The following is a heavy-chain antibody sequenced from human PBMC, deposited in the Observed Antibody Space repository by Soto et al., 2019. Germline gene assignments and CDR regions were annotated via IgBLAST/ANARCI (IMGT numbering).Heavy chain of an antibody. Sequence: PSETLSLTCAVYSGSFSGYYWSWIRQPPGKGLEWIGEINHSGSTNYNPSLKSRVTISVDTSKNQFSLKLSSVTAADTAVYYCARVPAQNCSSTSCYIDYYYYYGMDVWGQGTTVTVSS. CDR1: SGSFSGYY. CDR3: ARVPAQNCSSTSCYIDYYYYYGMDV. CDR2: INHSGST. V-gene: IGHV4-34*01. J-gene: IGHJ6*02. D-gene: IGHD2-2*02.